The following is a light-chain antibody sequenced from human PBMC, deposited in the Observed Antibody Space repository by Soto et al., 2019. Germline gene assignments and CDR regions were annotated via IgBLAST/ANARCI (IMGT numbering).Light chain of an antibody. Sequence: DIQMTQSPSSLSASVGDRVTITCQASADISNYLNWYQQKPGKAPKVLIYDASHLESGVPSRFSGCGSGTEFTFTISSLHAEDIATYYCQQYAKLPLTFGPGTKVDIK. CDR1: ADISNY. CDR2: DAS. CDR3: QQYAKLPLT. J-gene: IGKJ3*01. V-gene: IGKV1-33*01.